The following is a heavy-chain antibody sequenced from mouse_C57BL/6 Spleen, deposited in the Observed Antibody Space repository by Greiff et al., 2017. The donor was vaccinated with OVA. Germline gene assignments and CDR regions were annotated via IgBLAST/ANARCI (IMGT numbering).Heavy chain of an antibody. D-gene: IGHD1-1*02. CDR3: TTGWVIAGFAY. V-gene: IGHV14-1*01. Sequence: EVQLHQSGAELVRPGASVKLSCKASGFNFTDYYMHWVKQRPGQGLEWIGRIDPEDGDTDYAPKFQGKATMTADTSSNTAYLQLSSLTSEDSAVYYCTTGWVIAGFAYWGQGTLVTVSA. CDR2: IDPEDGDT. J-gene: IGHJ3*01. CDR1: GFNFTDYY.